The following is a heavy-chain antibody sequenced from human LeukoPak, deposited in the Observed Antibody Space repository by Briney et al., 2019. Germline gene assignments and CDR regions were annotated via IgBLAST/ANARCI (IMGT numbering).Heavy chain of an antibody. D-gene: IGHD2-15*01. V-gene: IGHV4-59*13. CDR1: GGSISGFY. CDR3: ARGIKEVASYYFDQ. Sequence: SETLSLTCTVSGGSISGFYWSWIRQTPGKGLEWIAYVYYIGSTNYNPSLKSRVTTSLDTSKNQFSLKLSSVTAADTALYFCARGIKEVASYYFDQWGQGTLVTVSS. CDR2: VYYIGST. J-gene: IGHJ4*02.